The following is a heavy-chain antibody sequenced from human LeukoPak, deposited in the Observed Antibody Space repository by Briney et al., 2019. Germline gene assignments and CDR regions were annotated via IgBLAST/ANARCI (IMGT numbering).Heavy chain of an antibody. D-gene: IGHD5-18*01. V-gene: IGHV3-53*01. Sequence: GGSLRLTCAASGFTVSSNYMSWVRQAPEKGLDWVSVISGSAHKIRYADSVKGRFTISRDNSENIVYLQMNNLRVEDTAVYYCAGRPTGYSSGYIHWGQGTLVTVSS. CDR2: ISGSAHKI. CDR1: GFTVSSNY. CDR3: AGRPTGYSSGYIH. J-gene: IGHJ4*02.